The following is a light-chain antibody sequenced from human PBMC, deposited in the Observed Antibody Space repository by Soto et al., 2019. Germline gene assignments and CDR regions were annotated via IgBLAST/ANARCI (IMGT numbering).Light chain of an antibody. CDR1: QSVRTN. J-gene: IGKJ1*01. CDR2: GAS. Sequence: EIIMTQSPATLSVSPGERATLSCRASQSVRTNLAWYQHKPGQSPRLLIYGASNRATGFPARFSGGGSGTKFTLTIASLQPDDFATYYCQQYETFSGTFGPGTKVDIK. V-gene: IGKV3-15*01. CDR3: QQYETFSGT.